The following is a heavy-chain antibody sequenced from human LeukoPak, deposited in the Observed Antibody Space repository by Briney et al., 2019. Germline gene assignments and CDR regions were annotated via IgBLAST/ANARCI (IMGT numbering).Heavy chain of an antibody. D-gene: IGHD1-26*01. CDR2: ISYDGSNK. CDR1: GFTFSSYA. V-gene: IGHV3-30-3*01. Sequence: PGGSLRLSCSASGFTFSSYAVHWVRQAPGKGLESVAVISYDGSNKYYADSVKGRFTISRDNSKNTLYRQMNSLRAEDTAVYYCARDPGSGSYHRYFQHWGQGTLVTVSS. CDR3: ARDPGSGSYHRYFQH. J-gene: IGHJ1*01.